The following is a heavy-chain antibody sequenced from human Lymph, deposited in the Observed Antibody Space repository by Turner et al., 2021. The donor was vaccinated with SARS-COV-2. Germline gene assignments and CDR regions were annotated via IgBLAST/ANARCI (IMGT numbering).Heavy chain of an antibody. CDR1: GKTFTGYY. Sequence: QVQLVQSGAGVKKPGASVTVSCKASGKTFTGYYMHWVRQAPGQGLECMGWINPNSDGTHYAQKFQGRVTMTRDKSISPAYLQLSRLRADDTAVYYCARSRDLQSMVRGVDPFDYWGQGTLVTVSS. D-gene: IGHD3-10*01. J-gene: IGHJ4*02. CDR3: ARSRDLQSMVRGVDPFDY. V-gene: IGHV1-2*02. CDR2: INPNSDGT.